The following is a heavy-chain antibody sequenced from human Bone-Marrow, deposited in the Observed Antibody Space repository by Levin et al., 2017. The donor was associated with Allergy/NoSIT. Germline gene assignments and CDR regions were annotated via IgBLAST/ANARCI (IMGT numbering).Heavy chain of an antibody. Sequence: GESLKISCAASGFRFSDRTMSWLRQAPGQGLEWLSAINSGDGTTYADSVKGRFTISRDNSKNTLYLQMNSLRAEDAAVYYCATGRDAWGAYLPFDCWGQGTLVTVSS. CDR1: GFRFSDRT. CDR3: ATGRDAWGAYLPFDC. J-gene: IGHJ4*02. V-gene: IGHV3-23*01. CDR2: INSGDGT. D-gene: IGHD3-16*01.